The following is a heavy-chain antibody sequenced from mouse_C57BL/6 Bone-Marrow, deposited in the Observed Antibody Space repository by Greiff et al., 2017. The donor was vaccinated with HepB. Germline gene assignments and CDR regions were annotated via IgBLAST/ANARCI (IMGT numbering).Heavy chain of an antibody. V-gene: IGHV10-1*01. J-gene: IGHJ4*01. Sequence: EVQRVESGGGLVQPKGSLKLSCAASGFSFNTYAMNWVRQAPGKGLEWVARIRSKSNNYATYYADSVKDRFTISRDDSESMLYLQMNNLKTEDTARYYCVRQLLRFYAMDYWGQGTSVTVSS. CDR3: VRQLLRFYAMDY. CDR1: GFSFNTYA. CDR2: IRSKSNNYAT. D-gene: IGHD1-1*01.